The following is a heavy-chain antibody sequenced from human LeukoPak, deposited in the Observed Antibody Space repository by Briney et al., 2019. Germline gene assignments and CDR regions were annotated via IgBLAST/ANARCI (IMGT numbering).Heavy chain of an antibody. D-gene: IGHD3-22*01. CDR1: GFTFSSYA. J-gene: IGHJ4*02. CDR2: ISGSGGST. V-gene: IGHV3-23*01. CDR3: AKDMSPMYYYDSSCYYYVLAALFDY. Sequence: GGSLRLSCAASGFTFSSYAMSWVRQAPGKGLEWVSAISGSGGSTYYADSVKGRFTISRDNSKNTLYLQMNSLRAEDTAVYYCAKDMSPMYYYDSSCYYYVLAALFDYWGQGTLVTVSS.